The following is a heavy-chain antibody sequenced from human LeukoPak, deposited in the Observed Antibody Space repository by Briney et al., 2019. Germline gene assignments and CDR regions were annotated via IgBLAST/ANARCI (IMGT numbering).Heavy chain of an antibody. V-gene: IGHV4-39*01. CDR3: ARLVWYSSSWYRESEYFQH. CDR2: IYYSGST. D-gene: IGHD6-13*01. CDR1: GGSISSSSYY. Sequence: SETLSLTCTVSGGSISSSSYYWGWIRQPPGKGLEWIGSIYYSGSTYYNPSLKSRVTISVDTSKNQLSLKLTSVTVADTAVYYCARLVWYSSSWYRESEYFQHWGQGTLVTVSS. J-gene: IGHJ1*01.